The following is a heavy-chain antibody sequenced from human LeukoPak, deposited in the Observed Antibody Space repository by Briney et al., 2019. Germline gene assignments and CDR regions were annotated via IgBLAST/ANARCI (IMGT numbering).Heavy chain of an antibody. CDR3: ARLGYSGYAYYMDV. Sequence: TASETLPLTCAVSGYSISSGYYWGWIRQPPGKGLEWIGSIYHSGSTYYNPSLKSRVTISVDTSKNQFSLKLSSVTAADTAVYYCARLGYSGYAYYMDVWGKGTTVTVSS. CDR1: GYSISSGYY. V-gene: IGHV4-38-2*01. J-gene: IGHJ6*03. CDR2: IYHSGST. D-gene: IGHD5-12*01.